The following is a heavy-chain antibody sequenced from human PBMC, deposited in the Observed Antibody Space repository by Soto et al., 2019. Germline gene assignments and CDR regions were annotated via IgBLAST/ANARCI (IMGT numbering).Heavy chain of an antibody. J-gene: IGHJ4*02. CDR1: VFTFSRYP. V-gene: IGHV3-64D*06. CDR2: ISSNGGST. D-gene: IGHD3-10*01. Sequence: LXLSCSASVFTFSRYPMHWVRQAPGKGLEYVSAISSNGGSTYYADSVKGRFTISRDNSKNTLYLQMSSLRAEDTAVYYCVSWFGELLEGYYFDYWGQGTLVTVYS. CDR3: VSWFGELLEGYYFDY.